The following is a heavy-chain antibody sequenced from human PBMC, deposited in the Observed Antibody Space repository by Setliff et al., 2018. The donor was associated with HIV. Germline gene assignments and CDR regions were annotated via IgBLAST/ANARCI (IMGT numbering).Heavy chain of an antibody. CDR2: IYYSGST. D-gene: IGHD2-2*01. CDR1: GGSISSHY. Sequence: PSETLSLTCTVSGGSISSHYWSWIRQPPGKGLEWIGSIYYSGSTNYNPSLKSRVTISVDTSKNRFSLNVTSVTAADTAVYYCARIPQLLDYAMDVWGQGTTVTVSS. CDR3: ARIPQLLDYAMDV. V-gene: IGHV4-59*08. J-gene: IGHJ6*02.